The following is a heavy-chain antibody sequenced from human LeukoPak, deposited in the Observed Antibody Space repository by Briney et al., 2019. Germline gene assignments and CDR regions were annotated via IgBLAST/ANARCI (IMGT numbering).Heavy chain of an antibody. D-gene: IGHD3-10*01. CDR2: ISYDGSNK. CDR1: GFTFSSYA. Sequence: GGSLRLSRAASGFTFSSYAMHWVRQAPGKGLEWVAVISYDGSNKYYADSVKGRFTISRDNSKNTLYLQMNSLRAEDTAAYYCARDSAELRWFGELVDWGQGTLVTVSS. J-gene: IGHJ4*02. V-gene: IGHV3-30-3*01. CDR3: ARDSAELRWFGELVD.